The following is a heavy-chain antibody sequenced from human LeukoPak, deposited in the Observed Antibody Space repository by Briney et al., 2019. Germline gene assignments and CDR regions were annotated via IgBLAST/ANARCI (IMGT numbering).Heavy chain of an antibody. Sequence: GGSLRLSCAASGFTFSSYGMHWVRQAPGKGLEWVAVIWYDGSNKYYADSVKGRFTISRDNAKNSLYLQMNSLRAEDTAVYYCARGSSRVVVTAWFDPWGQGTLVTVSS. CDR1: GFTFSSYG. CDR3: ARGSSRVVVTAWFDP. V-gene: IGHV3-33*01. D-gene: IGHD2-21*02. J-gene: IGHJ5*02. CDR2: IWYDGSNK.